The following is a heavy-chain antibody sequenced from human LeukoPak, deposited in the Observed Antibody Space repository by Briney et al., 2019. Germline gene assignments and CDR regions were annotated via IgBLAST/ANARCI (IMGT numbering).Heavy chain of an antibody. CDR3: ASEAVAGGDWFDP. J-gene: IGHJ5*02. CDR2: INPNSGGT. V-gene: IGHV1-2*02. Sequence: ASVKVSCKASGYTFTDYYLHWVRQAPGQGLEWMGWINPNSGGTHYAQKFQGRVTMTRDTSISTAYMELSRLRSDDTAVYYCASEAVAGGDWFDPWGQGTLVTVSS. CDR1: GYTFTDYY. D-gene: IGHD6-19*01.